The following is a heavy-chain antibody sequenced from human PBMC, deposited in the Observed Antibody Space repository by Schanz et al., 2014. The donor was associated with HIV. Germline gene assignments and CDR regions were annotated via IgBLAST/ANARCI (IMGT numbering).Heavy chain of an antibody. J-gene: IGHJ3*02. CDR3: AIRTPMISFGAFDI. V-gene: IGHV3-23*04. CDR2: ISAGVGTA. CDR1: GFTITSYG. Sequence: EVRLVESGGGLVQPGGSLRLSCAVSGFTITSYGMSWVRQAPGKGLEWVSTISAGVGTASYADSVKGRFTISRDNSKKMLFLQMNRLRAEDTAVYYCAIRTPMISFGAFDIWGRGTMVTVSS. D-gene: IGHD3-16*01.